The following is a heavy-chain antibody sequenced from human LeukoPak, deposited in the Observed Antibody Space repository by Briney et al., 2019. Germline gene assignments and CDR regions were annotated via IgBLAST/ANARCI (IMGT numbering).Heavy chain of an antibody. D-gene: IGHD6-19*01. CDR2: IYYSGST. J-gene: IGHJ4*02. V-gene: IGHV4-59*01. CDR1: GGSISSYY. CDR3: ARDVGSGFDY. Sequence: PSETLSLTCTVSGGSISSYYWSWIRQPPGKGLEWIGYIYYSGSTNYNPSLKSRVTISVDTSKNQFSLRLTSVTAADTAVYYCARDVGSGFDYWGQGTLVTV.